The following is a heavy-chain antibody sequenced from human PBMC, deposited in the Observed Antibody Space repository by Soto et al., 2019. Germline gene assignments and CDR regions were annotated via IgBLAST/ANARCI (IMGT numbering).Heavy chain of an antibody. D-gene: IGHD6-13*01. CDR3: ARDLRQLVGSYGMAV. CDR2: IIPIFGTA. V-gene: IGHV1-69*06. Sequence: ASVKVSCKASGYIFTDYYMHWVRQAPGQELEWMGGIIPIFGTANYAQKFQGRVTITADKSTSTAYMELSSLRSEDTAVYYCARDLRQLVGSYGMAVWGQGTTVTVSS. CDR1: GYIFTDYY. J-gene: IGHJ6*02.